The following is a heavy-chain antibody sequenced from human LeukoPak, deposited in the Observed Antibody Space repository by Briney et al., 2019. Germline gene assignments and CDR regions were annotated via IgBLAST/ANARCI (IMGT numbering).Heavy chain of an antibody. CDR1: GFTFSSYW. J-gene: IGHJ6*03. CDR2: IKQDGSEK. Sequence: GGSLRLSCAASGFTFSSYWMSWVRQAPGKGLEWVANIKQDGSEKYYVDSVKGRFTISRDNAKNSLYLQINSLRAEDTAVYYCARSGSYFGYYYYMDVWGKGTTVTVSS. CDR3: ARSGSYFGYYYYMDV. V-gene: IGHV3-7*01. D-gene: IGHD1-26*01.